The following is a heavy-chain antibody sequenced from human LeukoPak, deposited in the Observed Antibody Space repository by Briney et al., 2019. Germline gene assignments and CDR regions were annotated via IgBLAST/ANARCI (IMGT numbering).Heavy chain of an antibody. CDR3: ARLTRSWGYLNY. CDR2: IYSSDSDT. J-gene: IGHJ4*02. D-gene: IGHD2-15*01. Sequence: GESLKISCEGSGYSFTIYWIGWVRQMPGKGVEGMGIIYSSDSDTIYSPSFQGRVTISAAKSISTAYLQWDNLKASDTAMYYCARLTRSWGYLNYWGQGTLVTVSS. V-gene: IGHV5-51*01. CDR1: GYSFTIYW.